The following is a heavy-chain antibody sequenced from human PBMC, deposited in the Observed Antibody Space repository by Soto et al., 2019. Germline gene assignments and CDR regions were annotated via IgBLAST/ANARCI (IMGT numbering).Heavy chain of an antibody. CDR2: ISNDGSDK. Sequence: QVQLVESGGGVVQPGRSLRLSCAASGFTFNNYGMHWVRQAPGKGLEWVATISNDGSDKYYADSVKGRLTISRDNSKTTVYLRMNSLRAEETAVYYCAKDQGIAASHGIDWGQGTMVTVSS. V-gene: IGHV3-30*18. D-gene: IGHD6-13*01. CDR3: AKDQGIAASHGID. CDR1: GFTFNNYG. J-gene: IGHJ3*01.